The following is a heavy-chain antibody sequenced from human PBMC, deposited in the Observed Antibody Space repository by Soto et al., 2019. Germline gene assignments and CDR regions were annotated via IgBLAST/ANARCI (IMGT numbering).Heavy chain of an antibody. V-gene: IGHV1-69*13. CDR1: GGTFSSYA. J-gene: IGHJ5*02. Sequence: SVKVSCKASGGTFSSYAISWVRQAPGQGLEWMGGIIPIFGTANYAQKFQGRVTITADESTSTAYMELSSLRSEDTAVYYCARDRMVRGVLNWFDPWGQGTLVTV. D-gene: IGHD3-10*01. CDR3: ARDRMVRGVLNWFDP. CDR2: IIPIFGTA.